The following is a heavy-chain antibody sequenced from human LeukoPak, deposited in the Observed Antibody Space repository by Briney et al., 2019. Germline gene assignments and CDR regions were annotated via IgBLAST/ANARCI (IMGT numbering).Heavy chain of an antibody. CDR2: ISISSSYI. J-gene: IGHJ5*02. V-gene: IGHV3-21*01. Sequence: GGSLRLSCSASGFTFSSYSMNWLRQAPGNGLEWVSSISISSSYIYYADSVKGRFTISRDNAKNSLYLQMSSLRAEDTAVYYCARDAPGGAPYNWFDPWGQGNLVTVSS. CDR1: GFTFSSYS. CDR3: ARDAPGGAPYNWFDP. D-gene: IGHD3-16*01.